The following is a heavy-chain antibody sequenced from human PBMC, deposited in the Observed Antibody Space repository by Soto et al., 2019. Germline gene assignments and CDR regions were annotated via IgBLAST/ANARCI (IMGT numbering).Heavy chain of an antibody. Sequence: QVQLVESGGGVVQPGRSLRLSCAASGFSSSSYAMHWVRRAPGKALEWVAVMSYDGINKYYADFVKGRFTISRDNSKNMLYLQMDRLRAEDTAVYYCASLYYYSLTKYLDYWGQGTVVTVSS. CDR2: MSYDGINK. V-gene: IGHV3-30-3*01. D-gene: IGHD3-10*01. J-gene: IGHJ4*02. CDR1: GFSSSSYA. CDR3: ASLYYYSLTKYLDY.